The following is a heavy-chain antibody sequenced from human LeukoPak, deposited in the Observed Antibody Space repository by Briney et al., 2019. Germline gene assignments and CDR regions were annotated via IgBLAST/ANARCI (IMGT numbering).Heavy chain of an antibody. CDR1: GGSISSYY. CDR3: ARERAVAGSEFDP. J-gene: IGHJ5*02. Sequence: PSETLSLTCTVSGGSISSYYWSWIRQPPGKGLEWIGYIYYSGSTNYNPSLKSRVTISVDTSKNQFSLKLSSVTAADTAVYYCARERAVAGSEFDPWGQGTLVTVSS. V-gene: IGHV4-59*01. CDR2: IYYSGST. D-gene: IGHD6-19*01.